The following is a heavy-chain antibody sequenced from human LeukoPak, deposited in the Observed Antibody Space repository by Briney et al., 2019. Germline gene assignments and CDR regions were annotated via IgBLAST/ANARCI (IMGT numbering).Heavy chain of an antibody. CDR2: ISISSDKI. CDR1: GFTFTGYS. D-gene: IGHD5-18*01. J-gene: IGHJ4*02. Sequence: GGSLRLSCAASGFTFTGYSMNWVRQAPGKGLEWVSYISISSDKIYYADSVKGRFTISRDNAKNSLYLQMNSLRPEDTAVYYCVYVDTVMATGDYWGQGTLVTVSS. V-gene: IGHV3-48*01. CDR3: VYVDTVMATGDY.